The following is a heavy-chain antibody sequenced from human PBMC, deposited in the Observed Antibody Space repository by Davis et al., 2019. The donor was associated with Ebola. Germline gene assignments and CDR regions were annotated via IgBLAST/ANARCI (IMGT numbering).Heavy chain of an antibody. J-gene: IGHJ4*02. Sequence: SGPTLVKPTQTLTLTCTFPGFSLSTSGMRVSWIRQPPGKALEWLARIDWDDDKFYSTSLKTRLTISKDTSKNQVVLTMTNMDPVDTATYYCARIAVAGDYFDYWGQGTLVTVSS. CDR2: IDWDDDK. V-gene: IGHV2-70*04. CDR3: ARIAVAGDYFDY. CDR1: GFSLSTSGMR. D-gene: IGHD6-19*01.